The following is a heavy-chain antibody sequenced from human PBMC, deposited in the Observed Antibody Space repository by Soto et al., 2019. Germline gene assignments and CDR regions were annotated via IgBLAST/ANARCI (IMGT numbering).Heavy chain of an antibody. CDR1: GFIFRNYA. CDR3: AKDRITGTTSWFFDY. D-gene: IGHD1-7*01. CDR2: ISPSAGTT. Sequence: LRLSCAGSGFIFRNYAMSWVRQAPGKGLEWVSGISPSAGTTYYEDSVKGRFTISRDNSKNTLYLQLNSLRAEDTAIYFCAKDRITGTTSWFFDYWGQGTLVTVSS. J-gene: IGHJ4*02. V-gene: IGHV3-23*01.